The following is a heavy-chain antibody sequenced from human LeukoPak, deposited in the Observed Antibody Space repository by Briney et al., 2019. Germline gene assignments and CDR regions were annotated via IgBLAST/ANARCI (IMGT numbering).Heavy chain of an antibody. CDR2: IYYSGST. J-gene: IGHJ6*03. Sequence: SETLSLTCTVSGGSISSSSYYWGWIRQPPGKGLEWIGSIYYSGSTYSNPSLKSRVTISVDTSKNQFSLKLSSVTAADTAVYYCARTEESGYSYRYFGYYYYMDVWGKGTTVTVSS. CDR3: ARTEESGYSYRYFGYYYYMDV. CDR1: GGSISSSSYY. V-gene: IGHV4-39*07. D-gene: IGHD5-18*01.